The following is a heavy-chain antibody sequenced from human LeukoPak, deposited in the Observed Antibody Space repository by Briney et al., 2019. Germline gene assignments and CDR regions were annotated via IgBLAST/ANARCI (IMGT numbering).Heavy chain of an antibody. V-gene: IGHV1-2*02. Sequence: APVKVSCKASGFTFTAYQIHWARQAPGQGLEWIGWINPNGGDTKYPQKFQGRVIMTRDMSINTAYMELSSLRSDDTAVYYCARRSVPGPFDYWGQGTLVTVSS. D-gene: IGHD6-19*01. J-gene: IGHJ4*02. CDR1: GFTFTAYQ. CDR2: INPNGGDT. CDR3: ARRSVPGPFDY.